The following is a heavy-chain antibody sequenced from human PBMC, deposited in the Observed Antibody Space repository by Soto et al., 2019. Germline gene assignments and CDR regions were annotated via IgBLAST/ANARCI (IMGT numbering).Heavy chain of an antibody. CDR3: AINHYDIWTGPGYFHY. CDR2: INPNSGGT. V-gene: IGHV1-2*02. Sequence: QVQLVQSGAEVKKPGASVKVSCKASGYTFTGYYMHWVRQAPGQGLEWMGWINPNSGGTNYAQKFQGKITMTRDTSISTAYMKLSRLRYDDTAVYYCAINHYDIWTGPGYFHYWGQGTLVTVSS. CDR1: GYTFTGYY. D-gene: IGHD3-9*01. J-gene: IGHJ4*02.